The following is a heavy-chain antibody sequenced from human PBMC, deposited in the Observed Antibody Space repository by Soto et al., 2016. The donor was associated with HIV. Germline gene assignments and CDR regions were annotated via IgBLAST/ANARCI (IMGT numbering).Heavy chain of an antibody. Sequence: EVQLVESGGGLVQPGGSLKLSCAASGFSFSGSAMHWVRQASGKGLEWVGRIRSKGNSYATAYAASVKGRFTISRDDSKNTAYLQMNSLKTEDTAVYCCTRPYGSGHSSRYFDYWGQGTLVTVSS. CDR3: TRPYGSGHSSRYFDY. J-gene: IGHJ4*02. D-gene: IGHD3-10*01. V-gene: IGHV3-73*01. CDR2: IRSKGNSYAT. CDR1: GFSFSGSA.